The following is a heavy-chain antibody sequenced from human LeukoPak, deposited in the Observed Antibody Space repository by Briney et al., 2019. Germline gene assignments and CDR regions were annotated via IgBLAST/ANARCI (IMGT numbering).Heavy chain of an antibody. V-gene: IGHV4-59*01. Sequence: SETLSLTCTVSGGSISSYYWSWIRQPPGKGLEWIGYIYYSGSTNYNPSLKSRVTISVDTSKNQFSLKLSSVTAADTAVYYCAGEKVSDWFDPWGQGTLVTVSS. J-gene: IGHJ5*02. CDR1: GGSISSYY. CDR2: IYYSGST. CDR3: AGEKVSDWFDP. D-gene: IGHD3-10*01.